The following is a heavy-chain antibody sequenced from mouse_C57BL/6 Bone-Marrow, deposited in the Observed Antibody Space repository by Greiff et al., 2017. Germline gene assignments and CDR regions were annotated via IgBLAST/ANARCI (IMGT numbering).Heavy chain of an antibody. V-gene: IGHV5-6*02. D-gene: IGHD2-5*01. Sequence: DVKLVESGGDLVKPGGSLKLSCAASGFTFSSYGMSWVRQTPDKRLEWVATLSSGGSYTYYPDSVKGRFTISRDNAKNPLYLQMSSLKSEDTAMYYCARRPLYYSIGGCDYWGQGTTLTVSS. CDR1: GFTFSSYG. CDR2: LSSGGSYT. CDR3: ARRPLYYSIGGCDY. J-gene: IGHJ2*01.